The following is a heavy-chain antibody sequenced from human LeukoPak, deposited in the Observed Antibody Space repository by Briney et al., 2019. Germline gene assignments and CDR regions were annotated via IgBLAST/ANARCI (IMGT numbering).Heavy chain of an antibody. CDR2: ISSSSSTI. CDR1: GFTFSSYS. CDR3: ARKIGYNWNYDRGAVDY. D-gene: IGHD1-7*01. Sequence: GGSLRLSCAASGFTFSSYSMNWVRQAPGKGLEWVSYISSSSSTIYYADSVKGRFTISRDNAKNSLYLQMNSLRDEDTAVYYCARKIGYNWNYDRGAVDYWGQGTLVTVSS. V-gene: IGHV3-48*02. J-gene: IGHJ4*02.